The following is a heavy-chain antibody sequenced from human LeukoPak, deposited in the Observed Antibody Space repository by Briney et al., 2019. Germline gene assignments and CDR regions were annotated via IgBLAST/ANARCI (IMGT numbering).Heavy chain of an antibody. CDR2: ISDSGNM. Sequence: SETLSLTCTVSGDSISRYYWSWIRQPPGKGLGWIAYISDSGNMNKNPALESRVSISGDTSKNQLSLILSSVTAADTALYYCARLMTTEIHDAFDIWGQGTMVIVSS. CDR1: GDSISRYY. CDR3: ARLMTTEIHDAFDI. V-gene: IGHV4-59*01. J-gene: IGHJ3*02. D-gene: IGHD4-11*01.